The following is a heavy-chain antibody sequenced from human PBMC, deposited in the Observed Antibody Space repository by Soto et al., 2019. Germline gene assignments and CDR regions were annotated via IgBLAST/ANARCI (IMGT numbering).Heavy chain of an antibody. D-gene: IGHD4-4*01. CDR3: ARSDYSSYYFDY. V-gene: IGHV3-66*01. J-gene: IGHJ4*02. CDR2: IYSGGST. Sequence: EVQLVESGGGLVQPGGSLRLSCAASGFTVSSNYMSWVRQAPGKGLEWVSVIYSGGSTYYAASVKGRFNISRDNSKNTLYLQMNSRRAEDTAVDDCARSDYSSYYFDYWGQGNLVTVSS. CDR1: GFTVSSNY.